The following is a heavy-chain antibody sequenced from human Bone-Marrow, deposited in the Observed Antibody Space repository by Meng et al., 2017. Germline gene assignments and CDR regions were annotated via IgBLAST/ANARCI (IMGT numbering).Heavy chain of an antibody. CDR3: VRSRAWVRTGFDP. Sequence: QPQLQESGPGLVKPSETLSLTWSVSGDSIRSSDSYWGWIRQSPGKGLEWIGSIGHSGFTYYTPSLESRVTVSVDTSRSQFSLELTSVTAADTAVYYCVRSRAWVRTGFDPWGQGTLVTVSS. J-gene: IGHJ5*02. D-gene: IGHD1/OR15-1a*01. V-gene: IGHV4-39*01. CDR2: IGHSGFT. CDR1: GDSIRSSDSY.